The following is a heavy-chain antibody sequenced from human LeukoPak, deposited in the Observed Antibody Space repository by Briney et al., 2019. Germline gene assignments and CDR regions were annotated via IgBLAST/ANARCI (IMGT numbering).Heavy chain of an antibody. J-gene: IGHJ4*02. CDR1: GYTFAGYY. Sequence: ASVKVSCKASGYTFAGYYMHWVRQAPGQGLEWMGRINPNSGGTSYAKKFQGRLTMTRDTSITTAYMELSRLRSDDTAVYYCAREGGWYDLDYWGQGTLVTVSS. V-gene: IGHV1-2*06. CDR3: AREGGWYDLDY. D-gene: IGHD6-19*01. CDR2: INPNSGGT.